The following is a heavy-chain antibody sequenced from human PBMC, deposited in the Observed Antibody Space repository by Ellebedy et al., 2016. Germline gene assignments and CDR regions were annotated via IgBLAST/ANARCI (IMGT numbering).Heavy chain of an antibody. J-gene: IGHJ6*02. D-gene: IGHD5-18*01. CDR2: ISYDGSNK. V-gene: IGHV3-30*03. Sequence: GGSLRLSCAASGFTFSSYGMHWVRQAPGKGLEWVAVISYDGSNKYYADSVKGRFTISRDNSKNTLYLQMNSLRAEDTAVYYCARSGYSYGLLYYGMDVWGQGTTVTVSS. CDR3: ARSGYSYGLLYYGMDV. CDR1: GFTFSSYG.